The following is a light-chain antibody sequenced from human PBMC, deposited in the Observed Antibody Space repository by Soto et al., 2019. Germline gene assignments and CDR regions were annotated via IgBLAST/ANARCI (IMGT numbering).Light chain of an antibody. CDR3: LHHNRYPQT. V-gene: IGKV1-17*01. CDR2: AAS. J-gene: IGKJ1*01. CDR1: QGIRDA. Sequence: DIQMTQSPSSLSASVGDRVTITCRASQGIRDALGWYQQKPGKAPKLLIYAASSLPSGVPSRFSGSGSGTEFPITISSLQPEDFATYYCLHHNRYPQTFGQGTKVEIK.